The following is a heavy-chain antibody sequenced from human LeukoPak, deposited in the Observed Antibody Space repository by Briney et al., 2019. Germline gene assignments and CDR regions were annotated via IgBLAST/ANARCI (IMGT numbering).Heavy chain of an antibody. CDR3: ASRSTSYDAFDI. V-gene: IGHV3-21*01. J-gene: IGHJ3*02. CDR1: GFTSSSYS. CDR2: ISSSSSYI. D-gene: IGHD2-2*01. Sequence: GGSLRLSCAASGFTSSSYSMNWVRQAPGKGLEWVSSISSSSSYIYYADSVKGRFTISRDNVKNSLYLQMNSLRAEDTAVYYCASRSTSYDAFDIWGQGTMVTVSS.